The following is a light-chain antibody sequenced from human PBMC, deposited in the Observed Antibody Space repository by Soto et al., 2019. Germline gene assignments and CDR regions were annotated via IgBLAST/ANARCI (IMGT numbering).Light chain of an antibody. CDR3: MQALQTSIT. CDR1: QSLLHSKGYNY. V-gene: IGKV2-28*01. CDR2: LGS. J-gene: IGKJ5*01. Sequence: DIVMTQSPLSLPVTPGEPASISCRSSQSLLHSKGYNYLDWYLQKPGQSPQLLIYLGSNRASGVPDRFSGSGSGTDFTLKISRVEAEDVGVYYCMQALQTSITFGQGTRLEIK.